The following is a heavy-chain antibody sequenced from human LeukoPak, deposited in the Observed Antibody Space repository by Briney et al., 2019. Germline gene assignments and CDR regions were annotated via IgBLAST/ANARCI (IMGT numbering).Heavy chain of an antibody. CDR1: GFTSSSYA. CDR3: AKYPSDLGASGSYNYFDY. J-gene: IGHJ4*02. D-gene: IGHD3-10*01. V-gene: IGHV3-23*01. Sequence: PGGSLRLSCVASGFTSSSYAMSRVRQAPGKGLEWVSTINDNGVNTYYAHSVKGRFTISRDNSKNTLYLQLNSLRAEDTAFYYCAKYPSDLGASGSYNYFDYWGQGTLVTVSS. CDR2: INDNGVNT.